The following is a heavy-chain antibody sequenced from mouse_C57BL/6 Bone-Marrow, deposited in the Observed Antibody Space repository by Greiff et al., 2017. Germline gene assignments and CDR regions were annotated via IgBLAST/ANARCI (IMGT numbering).Heavy chain of an antibody. V-gene: IGHV14-4*01. Sequence: DVKLQESGAELVRPGASVTLSCTASGFNIKDDYMHWVKQRPEQGLEWIGWIDPENGDTEYASKFQGKATIPADTSSNTAYLQLSSLTSEDTAVYYCTMVPFDYWGQGTTLTVSS. CDR2: IDPENGDT. CDR3: TMVPFDY. J-gene: IGHJ2*01. D-gene: IGHD2-2*01. CDR1: GFNIKDDY.